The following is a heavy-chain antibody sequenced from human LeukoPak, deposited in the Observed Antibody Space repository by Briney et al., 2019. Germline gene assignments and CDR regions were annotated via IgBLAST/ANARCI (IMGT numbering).Heavy chain of an antibody. CDR1: GDNISSKSAS. Sequence: KPSQTLSLTCAISGDNISSKSASCNWIRQSPSRGLEWLGRTYYRSKWYNDYAVSVKGRITVNPDTSKNQFSLQLGSVTPEDTAIYYCARYSDLGVPDYWGQGTLVTVSS. V-gene: IGHV6-1*01. CDR2: TYYRSKWYN. J-gene: IGHJ4*02. D-gene: IGHD2-21*01. CDR3: ARYSDLGVPDY.